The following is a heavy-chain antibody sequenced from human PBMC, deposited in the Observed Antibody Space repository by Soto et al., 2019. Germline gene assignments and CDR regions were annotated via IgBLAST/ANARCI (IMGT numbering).Heavy chain of an antibody. CDR2: ISGSGGST. D-gene: IGHD3-3*01. Sequence: PGGSLRLSCAASGFTFSSYAVSWVRQAPGKGLEWVSAISGSGGSTYYADSVKGRFTISRDNSKNTLYLQMNSLRAEDTAVYYCAKDLRITTFGVAPEYFQHWGQGTLVTVSS. CDR1: GFTFSSYA. CDR3: AKDLRITTFGVAPEYFQH. V-gene: IGHV3-23*01. J-gene: IGHJ1*01.